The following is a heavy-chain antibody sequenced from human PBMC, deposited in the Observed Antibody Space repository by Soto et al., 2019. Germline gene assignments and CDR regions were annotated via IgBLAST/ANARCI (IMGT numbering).Heavy chain of an antibody. D-gene: IGHD3-22*01. CDR1: GRSITSYY. CDR3: ARTYDSNGYANEFDS. CDR2: IYDNGIT. V-gene: IGHV4-59*12. Sequence: QVVLQESGPGLVKPSETLSLTCSVSGRSITSYYWSWVRQPPGKGLEWIGYIYDNGITSQNPSLTGRVTMSADTSQNQFSLKLTSVTGADTAVYYCARTYDSNGYANEFDSWGQGILVTVTS. J-gene: IGHJ4*02.